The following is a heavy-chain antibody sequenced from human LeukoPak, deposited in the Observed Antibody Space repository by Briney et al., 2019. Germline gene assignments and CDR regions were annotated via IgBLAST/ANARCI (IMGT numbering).Heavy chain of an antibody. D-gene: IGHD6-6*01. J-gene: IGHJ6*02. CDR3: VKSRGPYSSSSGYGMDV. CDR1: GFTFSSYA. Sequence: GGSPRLSCAASGFTFSSYAMHWVREAPGRGLEWVAVISYDGSNKYYEDSVKGRFTISRDNSKKMVYLEMNSLRVEATALYYCVKSRGPYSSSSGYGMDVWGQGTTVIVSS. CDR2: ISYDGSNK. V-gene: IGHV3-30-3*01.